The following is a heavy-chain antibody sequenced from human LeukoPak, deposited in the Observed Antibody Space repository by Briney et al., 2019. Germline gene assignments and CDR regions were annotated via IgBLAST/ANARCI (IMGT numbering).Heavy chain of an antibody. V-gene: IGHV1-69*13. CDR3: ASLGDKYGSGSYAPFDY. Sequence: GASVKVSCKASGGTFSSYAISWVRQAPGQGLEWMGGIIPIFGTANYAQKFQGRVTITADESTSTAYMELSSLRSEDTAVYYCASLGDKYGSGSYAPFDYWGQGTLVTVSS. CDR1: GGTFSSYA. J-gene: IGHJ4*02. D-gene: IGHD3-10*01. CDR2: IIPIFGTA.